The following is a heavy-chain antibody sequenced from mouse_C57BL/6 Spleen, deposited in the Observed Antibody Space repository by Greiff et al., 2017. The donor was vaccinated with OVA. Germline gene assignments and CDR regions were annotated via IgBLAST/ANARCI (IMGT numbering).Heavy chain of an antibody. D-gene: IGHD1-1*01. J-gene: IGHJ2*01. CDR3: ARGGLRTLRSITVQEGDY. CDR1: GYTFTSYW. V-gene: IGHV1-50*01. CDR2: IDPSDSYT. Sequence: QVQLQQPGAELVKPGASVKLSCKASGYTFTSYWMQWVKQRPGQGLEWIGEIDPSDSYTNYNQKFKGKATLTVDTSSSTAYMQLSSLTSEDSAVYYCARGGLRTLRSITVQEGDYWGQGTTLTVSS.